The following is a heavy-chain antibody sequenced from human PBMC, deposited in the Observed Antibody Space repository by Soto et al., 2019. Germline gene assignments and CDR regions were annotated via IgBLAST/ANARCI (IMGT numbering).Heavy chain of an antibody. CDR2: ISYDGSNK. CDR1: GFTFSSYG. CDR3: AKDLRITIFGVVILESLRNYGMDV. V-gene: IGHV3-30*18. D-gene: IGHD3-3*01. J-gene: IGHJ6*02. Sequence: GSLRLSCAASGFTFSSYGMHWVRQAPGKGLEWVAVISYDGSNKYYADSVKGRFTISRDNSKNTLYLQMNSLRAEDTAVYYCAKDLRITIFGVVILESLRNYGMDVWGQGTTVTVSS.